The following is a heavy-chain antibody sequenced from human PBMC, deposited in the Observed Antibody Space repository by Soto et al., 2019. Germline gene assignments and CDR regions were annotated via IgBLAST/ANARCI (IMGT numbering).Heavy chain of an antibody. Sequence: GGSLRLSCVASGFSLANYPMNWVRQTPGKGLEWISYSSPRGDTIYYAGSVEGRFTISRDNARNSLSLHMSSLRDEDSALYYCAKGPHTNVGWPYYFESWGQGVPVTVSS. CDR2: SSPRGDTI. CDR3: AKGPHTNVGWPYYFES. J-gene: IGHJ4*02. CDR1: GFSLANYP. V-gene: IGHV3-48*02. D-gene: IGHD6-19*01.